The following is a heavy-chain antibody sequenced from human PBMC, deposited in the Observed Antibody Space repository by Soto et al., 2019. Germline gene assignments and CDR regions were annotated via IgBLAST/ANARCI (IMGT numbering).Heavy chain of an antibody. J-gene: IGHJ3*02. V-gene: IGHV5-51*01. CDR3: ASLKYYYDSSGYYYPDAFDI. D-gene: IGHD3-22*01. Sequence: GESLKISCKGSGYSFTSYWIGWVRQMPGKGLEWMGIIYPGDSDTRYSPSFQGQVTISADKSISTAYLQWSSLKASDTAMYYCASLKYYYDSSGYYYPDAFDIWGQGTMVTVSS. CDR1: GYSFTSYW. CDR2: IYPGDSDT.